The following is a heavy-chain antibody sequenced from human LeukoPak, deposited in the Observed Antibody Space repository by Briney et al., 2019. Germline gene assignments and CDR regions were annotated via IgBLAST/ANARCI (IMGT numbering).Heavy chain of an antibody. Sequence: GGSLRLSCAASGFTFSRYGMHWVRQAPGKGLEWVALIWYDGTNQYYADSVKGRFTISRDNSKNTLYLQMNSLRAEDTALYYCEREVSQPYYFDSWGQGTLVTVSS. CDR1: GFTFSRYG. J-gene: IGHJ4*02. V-gene: IGHV3-33*01. CDR2: IWYDGTNQ. D-gene: IGHD2-2*01. CDR3: EREVSQPYYFDS.